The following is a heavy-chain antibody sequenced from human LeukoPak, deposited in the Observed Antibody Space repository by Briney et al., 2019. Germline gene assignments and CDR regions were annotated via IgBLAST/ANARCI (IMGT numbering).Heavy chain of an antibody. J-gene: IGHJ4*02. CDR3: AREDYYDSGSNDY. V-gene: IGHV1-8*03. CDR1: GYTFTSYG. CDR2: MNPNSGIT. Sequence: GASVKVSCKASGYTFTSYGISWVRQAPGQGLEWMGWMNPNSGITGYAQKFQGRVTISRNTSISTAYKELSSLRSEDTAVYYCAREDYYDSGSNDYWGQGTLVTVSS. D-gene: IGHD3-22*01.